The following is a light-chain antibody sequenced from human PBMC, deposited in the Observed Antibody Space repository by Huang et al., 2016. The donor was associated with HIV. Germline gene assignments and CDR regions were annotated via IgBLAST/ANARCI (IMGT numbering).Light chain of an antibody. CDR3: QQYNNWPWT. CDR1: QSVRFD. V-gene: IGKV3-15*01. Sequence: EIVMTQSPATLSVSPGERATLSCRATQSVRFDLAWYQQRGGQAPRLLIYGASTRATGIPAGFIGSGSGTEFTLTISSLQSEDFAVYYCQQYNNWPWTFGQGTKVEIE. CDR2: GAS. J-gene: IGKJ1*01.